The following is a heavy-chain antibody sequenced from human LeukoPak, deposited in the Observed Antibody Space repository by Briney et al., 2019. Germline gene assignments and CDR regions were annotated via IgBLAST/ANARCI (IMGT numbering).Heavy chain of an antibody. Sequence: SETLSLTCAVYGGSFSGYYWSWIRQPPGKGLEWIGEINHSGSTNYNPSLKSRVTISVDTSKNQSSLKLSSVTAADTAVYYCARGFQYFSSGWSYWGQGTLVTVSS. D-gene: IGHD6-19*01. J-gene: IGHJ4*02. CDR1: GGSFSGYY. CDR3: ARGFQYFSSGWSY. CDR2: INHSGST. V-gene: IGHV4-34*01.